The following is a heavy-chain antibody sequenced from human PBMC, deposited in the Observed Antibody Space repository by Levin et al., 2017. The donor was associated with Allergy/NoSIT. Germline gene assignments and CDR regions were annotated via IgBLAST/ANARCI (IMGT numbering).Heavy chain of an antibody. J-gene: IGHJ6*02. CDR2: IKQDGSET. V-gene: IGHV3-7*01. CDR1: GFTFTSFW. CDR3: AREEGWGYHYGMDV. D-gene: IGHD3-16*02. Sequence: GGSLRLSCAASGFTFTSFWMTWVRQAPGKGLEWVANIKQDGSETYYVDSVKGRFTISRDNAKNSVYLQMTSLIGDDTAVYYCAREEGWGYHYGMDVWGQGTTVTVSS.